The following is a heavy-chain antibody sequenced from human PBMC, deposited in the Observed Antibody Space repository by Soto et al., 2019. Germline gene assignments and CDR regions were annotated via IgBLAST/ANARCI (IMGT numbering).Heavy chain of an antibody. CDR1: GGSVSSGSYY. J-gene: IGHJ6*02. CDR3: ARVHCSSTSCARGGINYYYYGMDV. D-gene: IGHD2-2*01. V-gene: IGHV4-61*01. Sequence: SETLSLTCTVSGGSVSSGSYYWSWIRQPPGKGLEWIGFIYYSGSTNYNPSLKSRVTISVDTSKNQFSLKLSPVTAADTAVYYCARVHCSSTSCARGGINYYYYGMDVWGQGTTVTVSS. CDR2: IYYSGST.